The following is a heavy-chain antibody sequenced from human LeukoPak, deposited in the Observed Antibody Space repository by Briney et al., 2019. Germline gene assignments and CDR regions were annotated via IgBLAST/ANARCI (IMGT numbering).Heavy chain of an antibody. Sequence: ASVKVSCKVVAYDFTGYYIHWVRQAPGQGPEWMGRLNPNTGHAVYAFKFQGRVTITRDTSSNTAYMEVTRLTSDDTALYYCAKDRDGADRIVLWGQGTLVTVSS. J-gene: IGHJ4*02. CDR1: AYDFTGYY. CDR3: AKDRDGADRIVL. V-gene: IGHV1-2*06. CDR2: LNPNTGHA. D-gene: IGHD5-24*01.